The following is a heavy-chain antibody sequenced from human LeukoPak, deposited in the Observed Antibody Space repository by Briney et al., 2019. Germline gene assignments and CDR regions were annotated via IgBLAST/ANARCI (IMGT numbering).Heavy chain of an antibody. CDR2: IIPVLNIT. V-gene: IGHV1-69*04. D-gene: IGHD5-18*01. Sequence: ASVKVSCKTSGYTFTSQGIYWVRQAPGQGLEWMGRIIPVLNITSYAQKFQGRVTITADTSTSTVYMELSSLRSEETAVYYCARDQGLTAPPPDGLDVWGQGTTVIVSS. CDR1: GYTFTSQG. J-gene: IGHJ6*02. CDR3: ARDQGLTAPPPDGLDV.